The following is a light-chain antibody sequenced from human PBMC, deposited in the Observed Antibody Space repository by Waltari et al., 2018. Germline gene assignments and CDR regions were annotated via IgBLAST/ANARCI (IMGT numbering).Light chain of an antibody. CDR1: SSNIGTGHD. CDR3: QSYDSSLVGV. Sequence: QSVLTQPPSVSGAPGQRVTISCIGSSSNIGTGHDVHWYQQLPGTAPKLPIYANTNRPSGVPDRFSGSKSGTSASLAITGLQAEDEADYYCQSYDSSLVGVFGGGTRVTVL. CDR2: ANT. V-gene: IGLV1-40*01. J-gene: IGLJ2*01.